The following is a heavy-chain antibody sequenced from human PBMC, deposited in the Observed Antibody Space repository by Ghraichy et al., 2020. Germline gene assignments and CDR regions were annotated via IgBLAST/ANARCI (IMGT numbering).Heavy chain of an antibody. CDR1: GGSISSSSYY. CDR3: ARDRLLRYFDWLGDAFDL. J-gene: IGHJ3*01. D-gene: IGHD3-9*01. Sequence: SETLSLTCTVSGGSISSSSYYWGWNRQPQGKGLEWIGSIYYSGSTYYNPSLKSRVTVSVDTSKNQFSLTLITVTAADTAVYFCARDRLLRYFDWLGDAFDLWGQGTLVTVSS. CDR2: IYYSGST. V-gene: IGHV4-39*07.